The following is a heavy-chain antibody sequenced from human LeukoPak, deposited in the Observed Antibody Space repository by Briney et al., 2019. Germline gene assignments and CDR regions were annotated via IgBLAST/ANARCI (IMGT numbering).Heavy chain of an antibody. D-gene: IGHD2-15*01. Sequence: ASVKVSCKASGYTFTSYYMHWVRQAPGQGLEWMGIINPSGGNTSYAQKFQGRVTMTRDMSTSTVYMELSSLRSEDTAVYYCARDLAPDPGYPYYMDVWGKGTTVTVSS. CDR2: INPSGGNT. CDR1: GYTFTSYY. CDR3: ARDLAPDPGYPYYMDV. J-gene: IGHJ6*03. V-gene: IGHV1-46*01.